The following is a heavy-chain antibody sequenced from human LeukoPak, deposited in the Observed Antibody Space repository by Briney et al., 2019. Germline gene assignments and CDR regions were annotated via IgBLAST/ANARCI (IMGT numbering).Heavy chain of an antibody. CDR1: GYTFTGYY. J-gene: IGHJ4*02. V-gene: IGHV1-2*06. D-gene: IGHD3-22*01. Sequence: ALVKVSCKASGYTFTGYYMHWVRQAPGQGLEWMGRINPNSGGTNYAQKFQGRVTMTRDTSINTAYMDLSRLRSDDTAVYYCARGSNSVYYFNVVAPYYFDYWGQGTLVTVSS. CDR2: INPNSGGT. CDR3: ARGSNSVYYFNVVAPYYFDY.